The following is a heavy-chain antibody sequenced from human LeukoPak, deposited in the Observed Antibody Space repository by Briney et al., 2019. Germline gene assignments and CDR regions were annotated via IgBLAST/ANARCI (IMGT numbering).Heavy chain of an antibody. CDR2: IYYTGST. CDR3: ARGVVAAPQTFDY. V-gene: IGHV4-59*01. CDR1: GGSISGFY. D-gene: IGHD2-15*01. Sequence: SETLSLTCTVSGGSISGFYWSWIRQPPGKGLEWIGYIYYTGSTNYNPSPESRVTISVDTSKNQFSLKLSSVTAADTAVYYCARGVVAAPQTFDYWGQGTLVAVSS. J-gene: IGHJ4*02.